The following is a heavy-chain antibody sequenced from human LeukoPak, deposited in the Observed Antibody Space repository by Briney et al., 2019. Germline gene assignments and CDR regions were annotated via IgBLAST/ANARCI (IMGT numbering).Heavy chain of an antibody. V-gene: IGHV3-23*01. J-gene: IGHJ6*03. D-gene: IGHD4-17*01. CDR3: ASTASYYYYYMDV. Sequence: PGGSLRLSCAASGFTVSSIQMNWVRQAPGKGLEWVSAISGSGGSTYYADSVKGRFTISRDNSKNTLYLQMNSLRAEDTAVYYCASTASYYYYYMDVWGKGATVTISS. CDR1: GFTVSSIQ. CDR2: ISGSGGST.